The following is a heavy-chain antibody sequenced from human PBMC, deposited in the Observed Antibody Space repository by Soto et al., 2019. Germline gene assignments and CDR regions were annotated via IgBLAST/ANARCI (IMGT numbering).Heavy chain of an antibody. J-gene: IGHJ6*03. CDR1: GFTVSSNY. CDR2: IYSGGST. D-gene: IGHD3-3*01. Sequence: GGSLRLSCAASGFTVSSNYMSWVRQAPGKGLEWVSVIYSGGSTYYADSVKGRFTISRDNSKNTLYLQMNSLRAEDTAVYYCARERGRGITIFGEVGIYYYMDVWGKGTTVTVSS. CDR3: ARERGRGITIFGEVGIYYYMDV. V-gene: IGHV3-66*01.